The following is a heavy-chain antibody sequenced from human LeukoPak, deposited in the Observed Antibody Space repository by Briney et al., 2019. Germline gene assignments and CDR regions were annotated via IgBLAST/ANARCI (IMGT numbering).Heavy chain of an antibody. D-gene: IGHD5-12*01. CDR2: ISSSSTI. V-gene: IGHV3-48*04. Sequence: GGSLRLSCAASGFTFSSYSMNWVRQAPGKGLEWVSYISSSSTIYYADSVKGRFTISRDNAKNSLYLQMNSLRAEDTAVYYCAKDFLATLTDLYNWFDPWGQGTLVTVSS. CDR3: AKDFLATLTDLYNWFDP. J-gene: IGHJ5*02. CDR1: GFTFSSYS.